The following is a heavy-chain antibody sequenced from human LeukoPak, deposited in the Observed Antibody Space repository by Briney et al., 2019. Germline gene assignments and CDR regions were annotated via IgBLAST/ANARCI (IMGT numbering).Heavy chain of an antibody. Sequence: SETLSLTCAVYGGSFSGYYWSWIRQPPGKGVEWIGEINHSGSTNYNPSLKSRVTISVDTSKNQFSLKLSSVTAADTAVYYCARGRGYYDSSGSFFGYWGQGTLVTVSS. CDR1: GGSFSGYY. J-gene: IGHJ4*02. V-gene: IGHV4-34*01. CDR2: INHSGST. CDR3: ARGRGYYDSSGSFFGY. D-gene: IGHD3-22*01.